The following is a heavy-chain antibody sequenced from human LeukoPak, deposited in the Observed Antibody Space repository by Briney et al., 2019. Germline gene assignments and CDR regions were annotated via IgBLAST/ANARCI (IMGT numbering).Heavy chain of an antibody. J-gene: IGHJ4*02. D-gene: IGHD3-22*01. CDR3: ARPSSGNLLGAAYYFDY. Sequence: GESLKISCKGSGYSFTSYWIGWVRQMPGKGLGWMGIIYPGDSDTRYSPSFQGQVTISADKSISTAYLQWSSLKASDTAMYYCARPSSGNLLGAAYYFDYWGQGTLVTVSS. CDR2: IYPGDSDT. V-gene: IGHV5-51*01. CDR1: GYSFTSYW.